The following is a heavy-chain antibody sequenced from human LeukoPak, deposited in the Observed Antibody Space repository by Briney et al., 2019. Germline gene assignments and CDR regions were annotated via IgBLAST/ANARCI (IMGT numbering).Heavy chain of an antibody. CDR2: INPSGGST. V-gene: IGHV1-46*01. CDR1: GYTFTSYY. CDR3: ARGGVVVPAASSYYYGMDV. D-gene: IGHD2-2*01. Sequence: ASVTVSCTASGYTFTSYYMHWVRQAPGQGLEWMGIINPSGGSTSYAQKFQGRVTMTRDTSTSTAYMELRSLRSDDTAVYYCARGGVVVPAASSYYYGMDVWGQGTTVTVSS. J-gene: IGHJ6*02.